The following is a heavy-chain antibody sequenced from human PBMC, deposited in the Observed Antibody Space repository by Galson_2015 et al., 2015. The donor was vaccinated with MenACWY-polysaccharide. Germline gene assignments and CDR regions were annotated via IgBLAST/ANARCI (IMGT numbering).Heavy chain of an antibody. V-gene: IGHV3-53*01. CDR3: ARGQFSRFGEDNWFDP. CDR1: GFSVSRNY. CDR2: IYSGGGS. J-gene: IGHJ5*02. Sequence: SLRLSCAASGFSVSRNYMGWVRQAPGKGLEWLSVIYSGGGSYHVDSVRGRFTISRDNSKNTLYFQMNSLRAEDTAVYYCARGQFSRFGEDNWFDPWGRGTLVTVSS. D-gene: IGHD3-10*01.